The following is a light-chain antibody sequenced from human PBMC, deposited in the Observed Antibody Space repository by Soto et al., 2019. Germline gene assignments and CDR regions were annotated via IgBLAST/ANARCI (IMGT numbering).Light chain of an antibody. CDR2: GAS. J-gene: IGKJ4*01. Sequence: EIVLTQSPGTLSLSPGEIATLSCRASQSVSSTYLAWYQQKPGQSPRLLIYGASSRATGIPDRFSGSGSVTDFTLTISRLEPEDFAVYYCQHYGSLVLTFGGGTKVEIK. CDR1: QSVSSTY. V-gene: IGKV3-20*01. CDR3: QHYGSLVLT.